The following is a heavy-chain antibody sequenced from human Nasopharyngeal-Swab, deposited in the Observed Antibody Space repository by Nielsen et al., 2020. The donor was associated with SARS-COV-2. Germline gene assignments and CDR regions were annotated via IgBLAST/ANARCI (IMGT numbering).Heavy chain of an antibody. D-gene: IGHD3-22*01. Sequence: GSLRLSCTVSGGSISSSSYYWSWIRQPPGKGLEWIGEINHSGSTNYNPSLKSRVTISVDTSKNQFSLKLSSVTAADTAVYYCARGAAGYYDSSGYPYFDYWGQGTLVTVSS. CDR1: GGSISSSSYY. V-gene: IGHV4-39*07. CDR3: ARGAAGYYDSSGYPYFDY. CDR2: INHSGST. J-gene: IGHJ4*02.